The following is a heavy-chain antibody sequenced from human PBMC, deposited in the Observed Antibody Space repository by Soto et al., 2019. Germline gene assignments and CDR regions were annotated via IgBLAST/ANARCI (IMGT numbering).Heavy chain of an antibody. V-gene: IGHV3-30*18. CDR3: AKWAREGLDDSSDPYDAFDI. CDR1: GFTFSSYG. D-gene: IGHD3-22*01. J-gene: IGHJ3*02. CDR2: ISYDGSNK. Sequence: PGGSLRLSCAASGFTFSSYGMHWVRQAPGKGLEWVAVISYDGSNKYYADSVKGRFAIARDNSKNTLYLQMNSLRAEDAAVYYCAKWAREGLDDSSDPYDAFDIWGQGTMVTVSS.